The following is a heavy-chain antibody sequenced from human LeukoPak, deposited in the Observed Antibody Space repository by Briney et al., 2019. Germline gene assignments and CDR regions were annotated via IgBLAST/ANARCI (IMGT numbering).Heavy chain of an antibody. D-gene: IGHD3-16*01. CDR2: ISSSSSTI. CDR3: ATMGKEYDYVWGGPKFDY. J-gene: IGHJ4*02. V-gene: IGHV3-48*01. Sequence: GGSLRLSCAASGFTFSSYSMNWVRQAPGKGLEWVSYISSSSSTIYYADSVKGRFTISRDNAKNSLYLQMNSLRAEDTAVYYCATMGKEYDYVWGGPKFDYWGQGTLVTVSS. CDR1: GFTFSSYS.